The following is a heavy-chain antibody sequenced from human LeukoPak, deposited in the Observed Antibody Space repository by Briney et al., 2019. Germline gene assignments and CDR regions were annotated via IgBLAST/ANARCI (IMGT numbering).Heavy chain of an antibody. J-gene: IGHJ5*02. CDR1: GGSISSSSYY. CDR3: ARDRIRYSSSQGVDP. V-gene: IGHV4-39*07. Sequence: SETLSLTCTVSGGSISSSSYYWGWIRQPPGKGLEWIGSIYYSGSTYYNPSLKSRVTISVDTSKNQFSLKLSSVTAADTAVYYCARDRIRYSSSQGVDPWGQGTLVTVSS. CDR2: IYYSGST. D-gene: IGHD6-13*01.